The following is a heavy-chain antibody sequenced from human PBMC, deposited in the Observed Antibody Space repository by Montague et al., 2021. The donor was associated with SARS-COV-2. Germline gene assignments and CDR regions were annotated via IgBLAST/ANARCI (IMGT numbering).Heavy chain of an antibody. CDR3: ARVSYVPDAFDI. J-gene: IGHJ3*02. Sequence: SETLSLTCTVSGGSISSYYWSWIRQPPGKGLEWIGYINYCGSTTYNSSLTRQVTISLDTSKNQFSLTLNSVTAAAAAVYYCARVSYVPDAFDIWGQGTMVTVSS. CDR2: INYCGST. D-gene: IGHD3-10*02. V-gene: IGHV4-59*01. CDR1: GGSISSYY.